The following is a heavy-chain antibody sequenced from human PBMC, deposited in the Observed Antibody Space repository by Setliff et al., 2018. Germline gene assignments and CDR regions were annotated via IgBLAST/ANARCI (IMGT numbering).Heavy chain of an antibody. J-gene: IGHJ6*02. CDR2: SKISGAGTT. V-gene: IGHV3-15*01. D-gene: IGHD2-2*01. Sequence: KPGGSLRLSCAASGFRSSDLYMSWVRQVPGKGLEWLSKISGAGTTVYYAAPVKGRFTISRDDSKNTLYLQMNSLKTEDTAVYYCITLSTIPLGVWGQGTTVTVSS. CDR1: GFRSSDLY. CDR3: ITLSTIPLGV.